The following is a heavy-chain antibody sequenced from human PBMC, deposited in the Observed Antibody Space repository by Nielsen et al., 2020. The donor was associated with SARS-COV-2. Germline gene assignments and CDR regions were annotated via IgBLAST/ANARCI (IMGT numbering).Heavy chain of an antibody. CDR2: ISYDGSNK. V-gene: IGHV3-30*18. Sequence: GESLKISCAASGFTFSSYGMHWVRQAPGKGLEWVAVISYDGSNKYYADSVKGRFTISRDNSKNTLYLQMNSLRAEDTAVYYCAKEVDSSSWSYYYYGMDVWGQGTTVTVSS. CDR3: AKEVDSSSWSYYYYGMDV. J-gene: IGHJ6*02. D-gene: IGHD6-13*01. CDR1: GFTFSSYG.